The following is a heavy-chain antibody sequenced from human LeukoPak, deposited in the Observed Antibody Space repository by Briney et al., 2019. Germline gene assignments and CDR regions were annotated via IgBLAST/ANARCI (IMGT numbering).Heavy chain of an antibody. CDR2: IKQDGSER. D-gene: IGHD6-13*01. CDR1: GFTFSGFS. Sequence: GGSLRLSCAASGFTFSGFSMSWVRQSPTKGLEWVANIKQDGSERYYVDSVKGRFTISRDNAKNSLSLQMNNLRVEDTAVYYCARAPAAAARAFDIWGRGTMVTVSS. J-gene: IGHJ3*02. V-gene: IGHV3-7*03. CDR3: ARAPAAAARAFDI.